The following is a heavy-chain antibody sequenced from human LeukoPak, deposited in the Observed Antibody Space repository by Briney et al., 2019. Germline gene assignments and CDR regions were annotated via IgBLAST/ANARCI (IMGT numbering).Heavy chain of an antibody. Sequence: GGSLRLSCAASGFTVGSSYMSWVRQAPGKGLEWVSLIYAGGSTYFADSVKGRFTISRDNSKNTLYLQMNSLRAEDTAVYYCARAPTWGTGFDPWGQGTLVTVSS. V-gene: IGHV3-66*01. CDR1: GFTVGSSY. CDR3: ARAPTWGTGFDP. D-gene: IGHD3-16*01. CDR2: IYAGGST. J-gene: IGHJ5*02.